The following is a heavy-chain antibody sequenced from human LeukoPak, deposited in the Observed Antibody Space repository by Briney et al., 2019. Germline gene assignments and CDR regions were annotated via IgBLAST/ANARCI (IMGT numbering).Heavy chain of an antibody. J-gene: IGHJ2*01. CDR3: AKPPPIAVAEIYWYFDL. Sequence: PGGSLRLSCVASGFTFSSYGMHWVRQAPGKGLEWVAFIRDDGSNKYYADSVKGRFTISRDNSKNTLYLQMNSLRAEDTAVYYCAKPPPIAVAEIYWYFDLWGRGTLVTVSS. D-gene: IGHD6-19*01. CDR1: GFTFSSYG. V-gene: IGHV3-30*02. CDR2: IRDDGSNK.